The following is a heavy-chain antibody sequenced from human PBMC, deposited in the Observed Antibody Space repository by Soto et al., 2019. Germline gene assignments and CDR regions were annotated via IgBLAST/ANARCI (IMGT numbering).Heavy chain of an antibody. D-gene: IGHD1-20*01. V-gene: IGHV4-59*08. CDR2: IYYSGST. Sequence: QVQLQESGPGLVKPSETLSLTCTVSGGSITSYYWSWIRQPPGKGLEWIGYIYYSGSTRYNPSLQRRVTISLDTSTSQFSLNLTSGTAADTAVYYCTRHVLRNNQVDSWGQGTLVTVSS. J-gene: IGHJ4*02. CDR3: TRHVLRNNQVDS. CDR1: GGSITSYY.